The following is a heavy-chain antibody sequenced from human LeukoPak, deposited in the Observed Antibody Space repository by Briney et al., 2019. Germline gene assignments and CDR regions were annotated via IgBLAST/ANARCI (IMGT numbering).Heavy chain of an antibody. V-gene: IGHV4-61*01. CDR1: GYSISSGYY. Sequence: SETLSLTCTVSGYSISSGYYWSWIRQPPGKGLEWIGYIYYSGSTNYNPSLKSRVTISVDTSKNQFSLKLSSVTAADTAVYYCARVESIAARPDAFDIWGQGTMVTVSS. D-gene: IGHD6-6*01. CDR2: IYYSGST. CDR3: ARVESIAARPDAFDI. J-gene: IGHJ3*02.